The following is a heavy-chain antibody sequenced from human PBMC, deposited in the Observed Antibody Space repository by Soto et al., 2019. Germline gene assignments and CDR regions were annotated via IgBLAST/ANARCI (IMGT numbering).Heavy chain of an antibody. CDR1: GGTFISYP. CDR3: ARRGSGYTWFNEY. D-gene: IGHD3-3*01. CDR2: IIPVFGTA. V-gene: IGHV1-69*01. Sequence: QEQLVQSGAEVKKPGSSVKVSCKASGGTFISYPISWVRQAPGQGLEWMGGIIPVFGTAYYAQKFQGRVTITADESTNTAYMELSSLKYEDTAMYYCARRGSGYTWFNEYWGQGTLVTVSS. J-gene: IGHJ4*02.